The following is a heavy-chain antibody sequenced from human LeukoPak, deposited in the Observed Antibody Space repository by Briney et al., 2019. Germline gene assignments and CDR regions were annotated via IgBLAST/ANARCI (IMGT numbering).Heavy chain of an antibody. Sequence: GGSLRLSCAASGFTFSTHGMHWVRQAPGKGLEWVAVIWYDGTNEYYGDSVKGRFTISRDNSKNTLYLQMNSLRAEDTAVYYCARAWGYDSSGYFTGWGQGTLVTVSS. J-gene: IGHJ4*02. CDR2: IWYDGTNE. D-gene: IGHD3-22*01. CDR1: GFTFSTHG. CDR3: ARAWGYDSSGYFTG. V-gene: IGHV3-33*01.